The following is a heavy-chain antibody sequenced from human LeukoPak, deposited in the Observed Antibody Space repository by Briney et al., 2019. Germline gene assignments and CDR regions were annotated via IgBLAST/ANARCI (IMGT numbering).Heavy chain of an antibody. J-gene: IGHJ3*02. CDR3: ARPRCSSTSCNPGAFDI. D-gene: IGHD2-2*01. CDR1: GGSISSSSYY. Sequence: PSETLSLTCTVSGGSISSSSYYWGWIRQPPGKGLEWIGSIYYSGSTYYNPSLKSRVTISVDTSKNQFSLKLSSVTAADTAVYYCARPRCSSTSCNPGAFDIWGQGTMVTVSS. V-gene: IGHV4-39*01. CDR2: IYYSGST.